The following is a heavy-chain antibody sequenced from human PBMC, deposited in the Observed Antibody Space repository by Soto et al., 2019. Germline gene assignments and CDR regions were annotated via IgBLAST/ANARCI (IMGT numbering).Heavy chain of an antibody. V-gene: IGHV1-18*04. CDR1: GYTFTSYG. CDR2: ISAYNGNT. D-gene: IGHD2-8*01. J-gene: IGHJ4*02. CDR3: ASVGALYGSIDY. Sequence: ASVKVSCKASGYTFTSYGISCVLQAPGQGLEWMGWISAYNGNTNYAQKLQGRVTMTTDTSTSTAYMELRSLRSDDTAVYYCASVGALYGSIDYWGQGTLVTVSS.